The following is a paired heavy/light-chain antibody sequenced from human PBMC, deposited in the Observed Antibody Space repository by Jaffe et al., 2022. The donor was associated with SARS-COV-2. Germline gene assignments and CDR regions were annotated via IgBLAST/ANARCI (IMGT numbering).Heavy chain of an antibody. V-gene: IGHV1-58*02. CDR1: GFTFTSSA. CDR2: IVVGSGNT. CDR3: AAGAVGSSQTTHYYYGMDV. J-gene: IGHJ6*02. Sequence: QMQLVQSGPEVKKPGTSVKVSCKASGFTFTSSAMQWVRQARGQRLEWIGWIVVGSGNTNYAQKFQERVTITRDMSTSTAYMELSSLRSEDTAVYYCAAGAVGSSQTTHYYYGMDVWGQGTTVTVSS. D-gene: IGHD6-13*01.
Light chain of an antibody. V-gene: IGLV1-51*01. Sequence: QSVLTQPPSVSAAPGQKVTISCSGSSSNIGNNYVSWYQQLPGTAPKLLIYDNNKRPSGIPDRFSGSKSGTSATLGITGLQTGDEADYYCGTWDSSLSALVFGGGTKLTVL. CDR2: DNN. J-gene: IGLJ3*02. CDR3: GTWDSSLSALV. CDR1: SSNIGNNY.